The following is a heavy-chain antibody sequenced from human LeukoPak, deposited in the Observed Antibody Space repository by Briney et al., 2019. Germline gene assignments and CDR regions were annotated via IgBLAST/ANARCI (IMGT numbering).Heavy chain of an antibody. CDR3: ARGTAMVIYYYYMDV. Sequence: GGSLRLSCAASGFTFSDYYMSWIRQAPGKGLEWVSYISSSGSTIYYADSVKGRFTISRDNAKNSLYLQMNSLRAEDTAVYYCARGTAMVIYYYYMDVWGKGTTVTVSS. CDR2: ISSSGSTI. J-gene: IGHJ6*03. V-gene: IGHV3-11*04. CDR1: GFTFSDYY. D-gene: IGHD5-18*01.